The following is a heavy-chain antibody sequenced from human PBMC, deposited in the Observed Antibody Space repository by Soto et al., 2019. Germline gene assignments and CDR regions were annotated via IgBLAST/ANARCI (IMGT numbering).Heavy chain of an antibody. Sequence: PSETLSLTCTVSGGSISSSSYYWGWIRQPPGKGLEWIGSIYYSGSTYYNPSLKSRVTISVDTSKNQFSLKLSSVTAADTAVYYCARHRSEEDSDYWGQGTLVTVSS. D-gene: IGHD3-10*01. CDR3: ARHRSEEDSDY. CDR1: GGSISSSSYY. J-gene: IGHJ4*02. CDR2: IYYSGST. V-gene: IGHV4-39*01.